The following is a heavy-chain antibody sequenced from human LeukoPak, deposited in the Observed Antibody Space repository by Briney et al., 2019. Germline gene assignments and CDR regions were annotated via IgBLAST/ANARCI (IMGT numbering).Heavy chain of an antibody. Sequence: SETLSLSCTVSGGSISSSSYYWGWIRQPPGKGPEWIGSIYYSGSTYYNPSLKSRVTISVDTSKNQFSLKLSSVTAADTAVYHCARTPWSVVPAANGRYYYYYYMDVWGKGTTVTVSS. D-gene: IGHD2-2*01. CDR2: IYYSGST. V-gene: IGHV4-39*07. CDR1: GGSISSSSYY. J-gene: IGHJ6*03. CDR3: ARTPWSVVPAANGRYYYYYYMDV.